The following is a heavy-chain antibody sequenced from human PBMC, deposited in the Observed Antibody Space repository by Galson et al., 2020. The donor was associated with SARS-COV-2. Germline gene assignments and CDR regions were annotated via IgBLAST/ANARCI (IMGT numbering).Heavy chain of an antibody. V-gene: IGHV3-7*03. Sequence: GGSLRLSCAASGFTFSSYAMSWVRQAPGKGLEWVANIKQDGSEKYYVDSVKGRFTISRDNAKNSLYLQMNSLRAEDTAVYYCARDLDYYDSSGYDYWGQGTLVTVSS. CDR3: ARDLDYYDSSGYDY. CDR1: GFTFSSYA. CDR2: IKQDGSEK. J-gene: IGHJ4*02. D-gene: IGHD3-22*01.